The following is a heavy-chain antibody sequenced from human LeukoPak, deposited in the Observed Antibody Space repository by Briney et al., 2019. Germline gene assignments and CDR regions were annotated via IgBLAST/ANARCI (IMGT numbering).Heavy chain of an antibody. Sequence: GGSLRLSCAASGFTFSSYPMSWVRQAPGKGLEWVSAISGSGGSTYYADSVKGRFTISRDNSKDTLYLQMNSLRAEDTAVYYCAKDPYYYGSGSLPDPWGQGTLVTVSS. CDR2: ISGSGGST. D-gene: IGHD3-10*01. CDR1: GFTFSSYP. J-gene: IGHJ5*02. V-gene: IGHV3-23*01. CDR3: AKDPYYYGSGSLPDP.